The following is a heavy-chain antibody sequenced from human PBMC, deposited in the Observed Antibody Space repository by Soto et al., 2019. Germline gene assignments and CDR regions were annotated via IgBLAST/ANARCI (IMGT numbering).Heavy chain of an antibody. Sequence: VHLVQSGAEVKKPGSSVKVSCKASGGTFSSYAISWVRQAPGQGLEWMGGFIPIFGTTNYAQKFQGRVTITADESTSTAYMELSSLRSEDTAVYYFTRDRGRRYNDGRGYYYSAYWGQGTLVTVSS. V-gene: IGHV1-69*01. CDR1: GGTFSSYA. D-gene: IGHD3-22*01. J-gene: IGHJ4*02. CDR2: FIPIFGTT. CDR3: TRDRGRRYNDGRGYYYSAY.